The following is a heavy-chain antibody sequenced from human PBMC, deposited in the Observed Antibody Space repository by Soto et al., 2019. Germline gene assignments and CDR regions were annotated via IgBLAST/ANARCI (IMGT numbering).Heavy chain of an antibody. V-gene: IGHV4-61*01. J-gene: IGHJ4*02. D-gene: IGHD3-9*01. Sequence: SETLSLTCTVSGGSVSSGSYYWSWIRQPPGKGLEWIGYIYYSGSTNYNPSLKSRVTISVDTSKNQFSLKLSSVTAADTAVYYCARVPSTDYYYYILTGPNDVAYYWGQGTLVTVSS. CDR3: ARVPSTDYYYYILTGPNDVAYY. CDR1: GGSVSSGSYY. CDR2: IYYSGST.